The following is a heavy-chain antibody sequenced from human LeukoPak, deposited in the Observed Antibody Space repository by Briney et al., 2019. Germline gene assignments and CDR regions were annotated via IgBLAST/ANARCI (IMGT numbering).Heavy chain of an antibody. V-gene: IGHV3-7*01. CDR1: GFTFRNYW. CDR3: ARETPRRGETRDGYR. CDR2: IKEDGSET. D-gene: IGHD5-24*01. Sequence: GGSLRLSCAASGFTFRNYWMNWVRQAPGKGLECLANIKEDGSETYYADSVVGRFTISRDNAKNSLNLQMNSLRAEDTAVYYCARETPRRGETRDGYRWGQGTLVTVSS. J-gene: IGHJ4*02.